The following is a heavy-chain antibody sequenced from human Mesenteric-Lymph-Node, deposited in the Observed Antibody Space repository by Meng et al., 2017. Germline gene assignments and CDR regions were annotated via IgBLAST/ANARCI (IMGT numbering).Heavy chain of an antibody. D-gene: IGHD3-10*01. CDR2: ISSSGSTI. CDR1: GFTFSDYY. CDR3: AKQVHYNPWDPFDY. Sequence: QVRREEYGGGLGKPGGSLSISCAASGFTFSDYYMSWIRQAPGKGLEWVSYISSSGSTIYYADSVKGRFTISRDNAKNSLYLQMNSLRAEDTAIYYCAKQVHYNPWDPFDYWGQGNLVTVSS. J-gene: IGHJ4*02. V-gene: IGHV3-11*01.